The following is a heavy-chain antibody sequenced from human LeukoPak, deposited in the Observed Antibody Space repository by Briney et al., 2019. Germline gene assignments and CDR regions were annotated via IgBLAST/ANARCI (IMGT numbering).Heavy chain of an antibody. J-gene: IGHJ4*02. CDR2: VSGSGGST. CDR1: GFTFSSYA. CDR3: AKGGDSSGYHTTFDY. V-gene: IGHV3-23*01. Sequence: PGGSLRLSCAASGFTFSSYAMSWVRQAPGKGLEWVSTVSGSGGSTYYADSVKGRFTISRDNSKNTLYLQMNSLRAEDTAVYYCAKGGDSSGYHTTFDYWGQGTLVTVSS. D-gene: IGHD3-22*01.